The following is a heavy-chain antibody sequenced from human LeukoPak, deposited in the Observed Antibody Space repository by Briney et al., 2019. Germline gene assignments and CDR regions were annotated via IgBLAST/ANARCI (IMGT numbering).Heavy chain of an antibody. J-gene: IGHJ5*02. CDR1: GGTFSSYA. Sequence: GSSVKVSCKASGGTFSSYAISWVRQAPGQGLEWMGGIIPIFGTANYAQKFQGRVTITADESTSTAYMELSSLRSEDTAVYYCAGGAEHYDILTGPRPHNNWFDPWGQGTLVTVSS. CDR3: AGGAEHYDILTGPRPHNNWFDP. CDR2: IIPIFGTA. V-gene: IGHV1-69*01. D-gene: IGHD3-9*01.